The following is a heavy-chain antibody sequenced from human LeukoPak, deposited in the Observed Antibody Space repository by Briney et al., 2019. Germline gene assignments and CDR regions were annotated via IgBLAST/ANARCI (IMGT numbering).Heavy chain of an antibody. CDR2: ISSSSSYI. V-gene: IGHV3-21*01. Sequence: AGGSLRLSCAASGFTFSSYSMNWVRQAPGKGLEWVSSISSSSSYIYYADSVKGRFTISRDNAKNSLYLQMNSLSAEDTAVYYCARTLLRGGLRFLEWLLSNDGMDVWGQGTTVTVSS. D-gene: IGHD3-3*01. J-gene: IGHJ6*02. CDR1: GFTFSSYS. CDR3: ARTLLRGGLRFLEWLLSNDGMDV.